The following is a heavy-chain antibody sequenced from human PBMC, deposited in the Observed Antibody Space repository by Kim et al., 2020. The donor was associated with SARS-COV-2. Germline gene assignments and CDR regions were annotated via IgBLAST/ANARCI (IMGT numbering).Heavy chain of an antibody. CDR3: AKDPVMTMNSYDYFDY. D-gene: IGHD2-8*01. V-gene: IGHV3-30*04. J-gene: IGHJ4*01. CDR1: GFTFSTYA. Sequence: GGSLRLSCATSGFTFSTYAMRWVRQAPGTGLECVSAISYDGNHKYYRDSVRGRFTISRDNSKNTLHLQMNSLRSEDTALYYCAKDPVMTMNSYDYFDYWG. CDR2: ISYDGNHK.